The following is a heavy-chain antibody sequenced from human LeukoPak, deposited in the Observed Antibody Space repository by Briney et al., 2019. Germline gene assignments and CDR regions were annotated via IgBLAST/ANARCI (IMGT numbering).Heavy chain of an antibody. CDR2: INPNSGGT. D-gene: IGHD4-23*01. J-gene: IGHJ4*02. CDR1: GYTFTDHY. CDR3: ARDRWELTY. V-gene: IGHV1-2*02. Sequence: ASVKVSCKASGYTFTDHYMHWVRQAPGQGLEWMGWINPNSGGTNSAQNFQGRVTMTRDTSISTAYMELSRLTSDDTAVYYCARDRWELTYWGQGTLVTLSS.